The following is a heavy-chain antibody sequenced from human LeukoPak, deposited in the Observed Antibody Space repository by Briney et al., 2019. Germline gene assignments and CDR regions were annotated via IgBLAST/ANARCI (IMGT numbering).Heavy chain of an antibody. CDR3: ARGEGTYYYDSSGYYYDY. D-gene: IGHD3-22*01. CDR2: IYHSGST. J-gene: IGHJ4*02. CDR1: GGSISSGGYY. V-gene: IGHV4-30-2*01. Sequence: PSQTLPLTCIVSGGSISSGGYYWNWIRQPPGKGLEWIGYIYHSGSTYYNPSLKSRVTISVDRSKNQFSLKLTSVTAADTAVYYCARGEGTYYYDSSGYYYDYWGQGTLVTVSS.